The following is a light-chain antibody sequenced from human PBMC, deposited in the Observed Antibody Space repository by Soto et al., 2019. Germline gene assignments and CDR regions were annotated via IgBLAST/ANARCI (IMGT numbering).Light chain of an antibody. V-gene: IGKV1-5*03. Sequence: IQLTQSPSSLSASVGDRVIITCRASQDISNFLAWYQQKPGKAPKLLIYEASTLKSGVPSRFSGSGSGTEFTLTISSLQPDDFATYYCQHYNSYSEAFGQGTKVDIK. CDR3: QHYNSYSEA. CDR1: QDISNF. J-gene: IGKJ1*01. CDR2: EAS.